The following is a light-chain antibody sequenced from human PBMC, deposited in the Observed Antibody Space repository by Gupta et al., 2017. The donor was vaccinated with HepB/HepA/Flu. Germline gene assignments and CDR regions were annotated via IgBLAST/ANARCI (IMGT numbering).Light chain of an antibody. V-gene: IGKV3-20*01. CDR1: QSVSSSY. J-gene: IGKJ2*04. CDR2: GAS. Sequence: IVLTQSPGTLSLSPGERATLSCRASQSVSSSYLAWYQQKPGKAPRLLIYGASSRATGIPDRFSGSGSGTDFTLTISSMEPEDFAVYYCQQYGSAPCSFGQGTKLEIK. CDR3: QQYGSAPCS.